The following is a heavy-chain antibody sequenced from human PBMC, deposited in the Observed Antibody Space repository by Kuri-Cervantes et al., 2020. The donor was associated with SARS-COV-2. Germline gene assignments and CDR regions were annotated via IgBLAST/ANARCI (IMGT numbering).Heavy chain of an antibody. CDR1: GGSISSSSYY. V-gene: IGHV4-39*07. Sequence: SETLSLTCAVSGGSISSSSYYWGWIRQPPGKGLEWIGSIYYSGSTYYNPSLKSRVTISVDTSKNQFSLKLSSVTAADTAVYYCARVDVWGKGTTVTVSS. CDR2: IYYSGST. CDR3: ARVDV. J-gene: IGHJ6*04.